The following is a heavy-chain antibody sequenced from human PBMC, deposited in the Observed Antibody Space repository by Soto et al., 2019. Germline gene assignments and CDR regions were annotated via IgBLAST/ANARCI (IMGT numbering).Heavy chain of an antibody. CDR3: ARETSYGQSATIVGEF. Sequence: EVQLVESGGGLVQHGGSLRLSCVGSGFRFNEYEINWVRQAPGKGLEWISYINSGGSLIYYAASVKGRFTISRDNYKDSVYLQMNSLRADDTALYYCARETSYGQSATIVGEFWGQGTLVTVSS. CDR2: INSGGSLI. V-gene: IGHV3-48*03. D-gene: IGHD3-10*01. J-gene: IGHJ4*02. CDR1: GFRFNEYE.